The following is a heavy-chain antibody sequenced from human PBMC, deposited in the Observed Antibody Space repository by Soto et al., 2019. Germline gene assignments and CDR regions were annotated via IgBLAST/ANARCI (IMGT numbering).Heavy chain of an antibody. CDR3: ARDSLWFGELSSFDY. D-gene: IGHD3-10*01. J-gene: IGHJ4*02. CDR2: IWYDGSNK. Sequence: QVQLVESGGGVVQPGRSLRLSCAASGFTFSSYGMHWVRQAPGKGLEGVAVIWYDGSNKYYADSVKGRFTISRDNSKNTLYLQMNSLRAEDTAVYYCARDSLWFGELSSFDYWGQGTLVTVSS. CDR1: GFTFSSYG. V-gene: IGHV3-33*01.